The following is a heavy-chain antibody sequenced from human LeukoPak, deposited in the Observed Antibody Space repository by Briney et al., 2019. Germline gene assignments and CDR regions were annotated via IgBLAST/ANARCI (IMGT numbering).Heavy chain of an antibody. D-gene: IGHD4-17*01. Sequence: PGGSLRLSCAASGFTFSSYWMNWARQAPGKGLEWVASINHNGNVNYYVDSVKGRFTISRDNAKNSLYLQMNSLRAEDTAVYYCATTLRSGSTDYWGQGTLVTVSS. CDR3: ATTLRSGSTDY. CDR1: GFTFSSYW. V-gene: IGHV3-7*01. CDR2: INHNGNVN. J-gene: IGHJ4*02.